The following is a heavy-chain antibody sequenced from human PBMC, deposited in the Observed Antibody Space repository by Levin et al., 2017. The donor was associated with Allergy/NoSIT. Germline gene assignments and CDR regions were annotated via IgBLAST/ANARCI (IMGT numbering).Heavy chain of an antibody. CDR2: ISYDGSNK. CDR3: ATASSGYASPFDY. Sequence: GGSLRLSCAASGFTFSSYAMHWVRQAPGKGLEWVAVISYDGSNKYYADSVKGRFTISRDNSRNTLYLQMNSLRTEDTAVYYCATASSGYASPFDYWGQGTLVTVSS. V-gene: IGHV3-30*04. J-gene: IGHJ4*02. D-gene: IGHD5-12*01. CDR1: GFTFSSYA.